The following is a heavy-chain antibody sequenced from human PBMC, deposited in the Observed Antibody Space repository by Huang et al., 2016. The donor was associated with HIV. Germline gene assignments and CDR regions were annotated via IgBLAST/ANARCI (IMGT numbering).Heavy chain of an antibody. V-gene: IGHV1-18*01. Sequence: QVQLVQSVGELKQPGASVRVSCRASGYDFGSYGMSWVRQAPGQGMEGRGWSGSDSRETRTEKKLQGRVTMTTDRSATTTYMELRSLRYDDTAVYYCARDTYYTDIWKRNDASFLWGQGTMITVYS. CDR1: GYDFGSYG. CDR2: SGSDSRET. D-gene: IGHD3-22*01. CDR3: ARDTYYTDIWKRNDASFL. J-gene: IGHJ3*01.